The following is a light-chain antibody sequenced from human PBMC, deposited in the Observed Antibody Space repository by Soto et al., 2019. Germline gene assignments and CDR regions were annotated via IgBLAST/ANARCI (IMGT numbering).Light chain of an antibody. CDR1: SSDVGGYDY. CDR2: EVS. V-gene: IGLV2-14*01. CDR3: SSYTSGSAWV. Sequence: QSALTQPASVSGSPGQSFTISCTGTSSDVGGYDYVSWYQQHPGKTPKLIIYEVSNRPSGISNRFSGSKSAYTASLTISGLQTEDEADYYCSSYTSGSAWVFGGGTKLTVL. J-gene: IGLJ3*02.